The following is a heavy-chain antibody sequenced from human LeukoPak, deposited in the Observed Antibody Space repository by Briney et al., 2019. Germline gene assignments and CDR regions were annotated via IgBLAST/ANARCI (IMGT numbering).Heavy chain of an antibody. CDR2: INHSGST. D-gene: IGHD3-16*02. V-gene: IGHV4-34*01. CDR3: ARGHPYYDYVWGSYRYFDY. CDR1: GGSFSGYY. J-gene: IGHJ4*02. Sequence: SETLSLTCAVYGGSFSGYYWSWIRQPPGEGLEWIGEINHSGSTNYNPSLKSRATISVDTSKNQFSLKLSSVTAADTAVYYCARGHPYYDYVWGSYRYFDYWGQGTLVTVSS.